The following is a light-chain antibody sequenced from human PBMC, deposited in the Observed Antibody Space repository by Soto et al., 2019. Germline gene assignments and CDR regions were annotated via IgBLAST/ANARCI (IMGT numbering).Light chain of an antibody. Sequence: QSVLTQPASVSGSPGQSITISCTGTSSDAGGYNYVSWYQQHPGTAPKLMIYEVSNRPSGVSNRFSGSKSGNTASLTISGPQAEEDSDYYCSSYTSSSTYVFGTGTKVTVL. J-gene: IGLJ1*01. CDR1: SSDAGGYNY. CDR3: SSYTSSSTYV. V-gene: IGLV2-14*01. CDR2: EVS.